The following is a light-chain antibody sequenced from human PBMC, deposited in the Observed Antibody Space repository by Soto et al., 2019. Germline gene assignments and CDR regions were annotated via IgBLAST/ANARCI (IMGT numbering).Light chain of an antibody. CDR1: ESVSRN. CDR3: QQYNSWPPIT. V-gene: IGKV3-15*01. J-gene: IGKJ5*01. CDR2: DAS. Sequence: EVVITQSPSTLSLSLVERSTLSCRASESVSRNLAWYQHKPGQAPRLLIYDASTRATGIPDRFSGAGSGTEFTLTISSLQSEDFVVYYCQQYNSWPPITFGQGTR.